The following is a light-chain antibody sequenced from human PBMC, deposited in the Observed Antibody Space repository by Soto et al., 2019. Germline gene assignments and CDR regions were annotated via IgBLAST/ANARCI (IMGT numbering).Light chain of an antibody. J-gene: IGLJ2*01. Sequence: QSALTQPASVSGSPGQSITISCTGTSSDVGGYNYVSWYQHHPGKASKLMIYEVSNRPSGISNRFSGSKSDNTASLTISGLQAEDEADYYCSSYTSTSTLVFGGGTKLTVL. V-gene: IGLV2-14*01. CDR1: SSDVGGYNY. CDR3: SSYTSTSTLV. CDR2: EVS.